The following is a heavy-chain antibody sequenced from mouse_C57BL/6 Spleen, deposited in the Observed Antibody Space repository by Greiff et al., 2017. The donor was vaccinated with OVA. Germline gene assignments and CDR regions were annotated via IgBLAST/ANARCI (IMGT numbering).Heavy chain of an antibody. V-gene: IGHV1-64*01. CDR2: IHPNSGST. CDR3: ARWDSSGYVKAMDY. J-gene: IGHJ4*01. CDR1: GYTFTSSW. Sequence: QVQLQQSGAELVKPGASVKLSCKASGYTFTSSWMHWVKQRPGQGLEWLGMIHPNSGSTNYNEKFKSKATLTVDKSSSTAYMQLSSLTSEDSAVYYCARWDSSGYVKAMDYWGQGTSVTVSS. D-gene: IGHD3-2*02.